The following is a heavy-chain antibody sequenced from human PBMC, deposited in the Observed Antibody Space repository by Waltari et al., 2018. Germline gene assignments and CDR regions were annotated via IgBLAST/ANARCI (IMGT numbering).Heavy chain of an antibody. J-gene: IGHJ4*02. CDR2: INWNSGNI. V-gene: IGHV3-9*01. D-gene: IGHD3-3*01. Sequence: EVQLVESGGGLVQPGRSLRLSCVGSGFRFAGRARHWVRQVPGKGLEWVSGINWNSGNIGYADSVKGRFTISRDNAKNSLYLQINSVRTEDTALYYCASDAFGNSIGGVFDYWGQGTLVNVSS. CDR1: GFRFAGRA. CDR3: ASDAFGNSIGGVFDY.